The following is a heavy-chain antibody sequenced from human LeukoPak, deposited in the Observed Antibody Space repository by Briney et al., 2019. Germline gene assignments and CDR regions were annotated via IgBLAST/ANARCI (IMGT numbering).Heavy chain of an antibody. CDR3: ARDAGGSLGYCSSTSCITHAFDI. Sequence: ASVKVSCKASGYTFTSYYMHWVRQAPGQGLEWMGIINPSGGSTSYAQKFQGRVTMTRDMSTSTVYMELSSLRSEDTAVYYCARDAGGSLGYCSSTSCITHAFDIWGQGTMVTVSS. CDR2: INPSGGST. V-gene: IGHV1-46*01. D-gene: IGHD2-2*01. CDR1: GYTFTSYY. J-gene: IGHJ3*02.